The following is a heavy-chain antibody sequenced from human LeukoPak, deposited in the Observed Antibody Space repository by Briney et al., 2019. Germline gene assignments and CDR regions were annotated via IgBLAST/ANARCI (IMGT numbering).Heavy chain of an antibody. CDR2: INHSGST. V-gene: IGHV4-34*01. CDR3: ARGLVGDYRGVYYYYYYMDV. J-gene: IGHJ6*03. Sequence: PSETLPLTCAVYGGSFSGYYWSWIRQPPGKGLEWIGEINHSGSTNYNPSLKSRVTISVDTSKNQFSLKLSSVTAADTAVYYCARGLVGDYRGVYYYYYYMDVWGKGTTVTVSS. CDR1: GGSFSGYY. D-gene: IGHD4-17*01.